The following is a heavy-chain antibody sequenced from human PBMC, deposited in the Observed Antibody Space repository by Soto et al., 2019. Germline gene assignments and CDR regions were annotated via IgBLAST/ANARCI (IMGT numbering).Heavy chain of an antibody. V-gene: IGHV3-48*02. CDR1: GFTFSSCS. CDR3: ASWPDAADY. CDR2: ISSTSSTI. D-gene: IGHD6-25*01. J-gene: IGHJ4*02. Sequence: EVQLVESGGGLVQLGGSLRLSCAASGFTFSSCSMNWVRKAPGKGLEWLSYISSTSSTIYYADSVKGRFTISRDNAKNSLYLQMNSLRDEDTAGYYCASWPDAADYWGQVTLVTVSS.